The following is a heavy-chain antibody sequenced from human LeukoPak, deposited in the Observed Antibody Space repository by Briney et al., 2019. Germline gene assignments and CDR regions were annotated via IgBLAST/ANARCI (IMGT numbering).Heavy chain of an antibody. D-gene: IGHD3-22*01. J-gene: IGHJ3*02. CDR2: INPNSGGT. V-gene: IGHV1-2*02. Sequence: GVSVKVSCKASGYTFTGYYMHWVRQAPGQGLEWMGWINPNSGGTNYAQKFQGRVTMTRDTSISTAYMELSRLRSDDTAVYYCARVGTMIVVVMDANDAFDIWGQGTMVTVSS. CDR1: GYTFTGYY. CDR3: ARVGTMIVVVMDANDAFDI.